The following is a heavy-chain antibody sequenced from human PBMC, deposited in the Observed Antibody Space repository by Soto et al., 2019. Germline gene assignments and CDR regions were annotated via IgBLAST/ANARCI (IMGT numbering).Heavy chain of an antibody. J-gene: IGHJ5*02. CDR1: GFSLSTTGVG. V-gene: IGHV2-5*02. CDR3: AQRLPRYGLGRERRKWFDT. Sequence: QITLKESGPTLVRPTQTLTLTCTFSGFSLSTTGVGVGWIRQPPGTALEWLALIYWDDDKRYSPSLKSRLTITKDTSKNEVILTMTNLEPVDTARYYCAQRLPRYGLGRERRKWFDTRGQRTLVSVSS. CDR2: IYWDDDK. D-gene: IGHD3-10*01.